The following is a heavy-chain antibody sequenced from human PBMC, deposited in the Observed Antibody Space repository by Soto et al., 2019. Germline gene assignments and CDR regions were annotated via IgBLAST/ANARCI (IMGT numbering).Heavy chain of an antibody. CDR1: GYTFIDYW. CDR2: VYPRDSDT. CDR3: ARPPLPGYSIHFNS. D-gene: IGHD2-15*01. V-gene: IGHV5-51*01. Sequence: RGESLKISCKASGYTFIDYWIGWVRQMPGKGLEWMGIVYPRDSDTRYSPSFQGQVTISADRSTGTAFLQWRSLKASDTALYYCARPPLPGYSIHFNSWGQGTLVTVSS. J-gene: IGHJ4*02.